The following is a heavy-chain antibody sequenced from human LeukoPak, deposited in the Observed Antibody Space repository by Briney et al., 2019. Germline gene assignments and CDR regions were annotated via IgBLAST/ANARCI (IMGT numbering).Heavy chain of an antibody. CDR2: IYYSGNT. CDR1: DGSIYSYY. Sequence: SETLSLTCTVSDGSIYSYYWSWIRQPPGKGLEWIGYIYYSGNTNYNPSLKSRVTISVDTSKNQFSLKLSSVTAADTAVYYCARSRDGYNGFDYWGQGTLVTVSS. J-gene: IGHJ4*02. V-gene: IGHV4-59*01. D-gene: IGHD5-24*01. CDR3: ARSRDGYNGFDY.